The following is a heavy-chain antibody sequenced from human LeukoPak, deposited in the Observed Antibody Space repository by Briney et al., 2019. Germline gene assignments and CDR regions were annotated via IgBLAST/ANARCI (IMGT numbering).Heavy chain of an antibody. CDR2: ISSSGGST. CDR1: GFTFSSYV. V-gene: IGHV3-23*01. CDR3: AMYYYDSSGYYGGPFDY. Sequence: PGGSLRLSCAASGFTFSSYVMTWVRQAPGKGLEWVSTISSSGGSTYYADSVKGRFTISRDNSKNTLYLQMNSLRAEDTAVYYCAMYYYDSSGYYGGPFDYWGQGTLVTVSS. J-gene: IGHJ4*02. D-gene: IGHD3-22*01.